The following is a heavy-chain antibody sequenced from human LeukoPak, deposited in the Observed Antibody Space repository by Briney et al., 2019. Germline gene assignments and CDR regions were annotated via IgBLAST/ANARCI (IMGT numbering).Heavy chain of an antibody. D-gene: IGHD6-13*01. CDR1: GFTFTSYD. J-gene: IGHJ4*02. Sequence: ASVKVSCKASGFTFTSYDINWVRQASGQGLEWMGWMNPNNGNTGYAQKFQGRVTMTRDTSISTAYMELRGLRSDDTAVYYCARGHSSSWYGDYWGQGTLVTVSS. CDR3: ARGHSSSWYGDY. V-gene: IGHV1-8*01. CDR2: MNPNNGNT.